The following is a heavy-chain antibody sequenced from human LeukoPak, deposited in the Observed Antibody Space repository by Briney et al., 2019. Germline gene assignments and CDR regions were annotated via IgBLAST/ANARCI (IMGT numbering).Heavy chain of an antibody. CDR1: GFTFSTYA. CDR2: ISYDGSNK. V-gene: IGHV3-30-3*01. D-gene: IGHD3-16*01. CDR3: ARDSFGLYYFDY. J-gene: IGHJ4*02. Sequence: GGSLRLSCAASGFTFSTYAMDWVRQAPGKGLEWVAVISYDGSNKYYADSVKDRFTISRDNSKNRLYMQMNSLRAEDTAVYFCARDSFGLYYFDYWGQGTLVTVSS.